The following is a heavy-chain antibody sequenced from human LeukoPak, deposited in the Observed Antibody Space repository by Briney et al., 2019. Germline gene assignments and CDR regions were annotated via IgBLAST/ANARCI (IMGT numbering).Heavy chain of an antibody. CDR1: GYTFTSYY. J-gene: IGHJ4*02. D-gene: IGHD3-9*01. Sequence: ASVKVSCKASGYTFTSYYMHWVRQAPGQGLEWMGIINPSGGSTSYAQKFQGRVTMTRDTSTSTVYMELSSLRSEDTAVYYCASDGGGGLTGYYAYFDYWGQGTLVTVSS. CDR2: INPSGGST. V-gene: IGHV1-46*01. CDR3: ASDGGGGLTGYYAYFDY.